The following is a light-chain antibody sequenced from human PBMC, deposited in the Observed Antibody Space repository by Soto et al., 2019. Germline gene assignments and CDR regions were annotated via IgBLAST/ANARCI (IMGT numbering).Light chain of an antibody. Sequence: EVVMMQSPATLSVTPWERVTLCCRASQSVSSNLAWYQQKPGQAPRLLISGASTRATGIPARFSGSGSGTEFTLTINSLQSEDFAVYYCQQYNNWPRTLGQGTKVDIK. V-gene: IGKV3-15*01. CDR2: GAS. J-gene: IGKJ1*01. CDR1: QSVSSN. CDR3: QQYNNWPRT.